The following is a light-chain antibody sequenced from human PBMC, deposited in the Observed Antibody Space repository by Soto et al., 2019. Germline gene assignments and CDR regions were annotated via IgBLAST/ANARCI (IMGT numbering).Light chain of an antibody. CDR1: LSVSSK. J-gene: IGKJ1*01. Sequence: EIVMTQSPATLSVSPGDRATLSCRASLSVSSKLAWYQQKPGQAPRLLIYGASTRATGIPARFSGSGSGTEFTLTISSLQSEDFAVYYCQQYNNWPRTFGQGTKVEIK. CDR3: QQYNNWPRT. V-gene: IGKV3-15*01. CDR2: GAS.